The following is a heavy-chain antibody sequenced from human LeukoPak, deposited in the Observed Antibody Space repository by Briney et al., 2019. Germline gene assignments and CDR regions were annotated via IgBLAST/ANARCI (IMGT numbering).Heavy chain of an antibody. V-gene: IGHV5-51*04. CDR2: IYPGDSDT. D-gene: IGHD3-22*01. Sequence: GESLKISCKGSGYSFTSYWIGWVRQMPGKGLEWMGIIYPGDSDTRYSPSFQGQVTISADKPISTAYLQWSSLKASDTAMYYCARALNYYDSSGYCLDYWGQGTLVTVSS. J-gene: IGHJ4*02. CDR1: GYSFTSYW. CDR3: ARALNYYDSSGYCLDY.